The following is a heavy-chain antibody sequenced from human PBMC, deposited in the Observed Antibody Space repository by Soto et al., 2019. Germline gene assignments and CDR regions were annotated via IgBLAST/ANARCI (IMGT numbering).Heavy chain of an antibody. Sequence: QVQLVQSGAEMKKPGASVKVSCEASGYTFTAYYIHWVRQAPGQGLEWMGWINPNGGGTKYAQKFQGRVTMTRDTSINTDSMELTRLTSDDTAVYYCARAVHTMIQGVRFRVDQWGQGTLVTVSS. CDR2: INPNGGGT. D-gene: IGHD3-10*01. CDR1: GYTFTAYY. V-gene: IGHV1-2*02. J-gene: IGHJ4*02. CDR3: ARAVHTMIQGVRFRVDQ.